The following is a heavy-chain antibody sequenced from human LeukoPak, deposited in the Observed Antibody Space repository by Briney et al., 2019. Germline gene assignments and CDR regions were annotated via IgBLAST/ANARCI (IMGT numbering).Heavy chain of an antibody. V-gene: IGHV3-21*01. CDR2: ISSSSSYI. CDR3: ARDRGTPITMIVVFTSLAY. D-gene: IGHD3-22*01. J-gene: IGHJ4*02. Sequence: PGGSLRLSCAASGFTFSSYSMNWVRQAPGKGLEWVSSISSSSSYIYYADSVKGRFTISRDNAKNSLYLQMNSLRAEDTAVYYCARDRGTPITMIVVFTSLAYGGKETLVTVSS. CDR1: GFTFSSYS.